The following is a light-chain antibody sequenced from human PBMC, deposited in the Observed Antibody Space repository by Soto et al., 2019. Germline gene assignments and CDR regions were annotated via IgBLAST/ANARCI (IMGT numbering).Light chain of an antibody. Sequence: QSVLTQPASVSGSPGQSIAISCTGTSSDVGSYNSVSWYQQFPGKAPKLILYAVTNRPSGVSNRFSGSKSGNTASLTISGLQAEDEADYFCSSYTTRATLVFGVGTKVTVL. J-gene: IGLJ2*01. CDR3: SSYTTRATLV. CDR2: AVT. V-gene: IGLV2-14*01. CDR1: SSDVGSYNS.